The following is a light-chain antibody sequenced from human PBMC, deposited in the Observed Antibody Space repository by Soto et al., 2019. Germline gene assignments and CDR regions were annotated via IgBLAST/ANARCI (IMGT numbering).Light chain of an antibody. Sequence: EIVLTQSPGTLSLSPGERATLSCRASQSVTSGDLAWYQQKPGQAPRLLIYGASSRATGIPDRFSGSGSGTDFTLSISTLEPEDFAVYYCQQYGRSPLTFGQGTRLEIK. J-gene: IGKJ5*01. CDR1: QSVTSGD. CDR3: QQYGRSPLT. V-gene: IGKV3-20*01. CDR2: GAS.